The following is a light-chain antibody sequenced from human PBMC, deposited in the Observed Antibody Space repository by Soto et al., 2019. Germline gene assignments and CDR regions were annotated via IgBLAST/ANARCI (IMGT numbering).Light chain of an antibody. V-gene: IGLV3-21*02. J-gene: IGLJ1*01. CDR2: DDS. CDR3: QVWDSSSDQYYV. CDR1: NIGSKS. Sequence: YDLNHPPSGTVAPRRAPRITRRGNNIGSKSVHWYQQKPGQAPVLVVYDDSDRPSGIPERFSGSNSGNTATLTISRVEAGDEADYYCQVWDSSSDQYYVFGPGTKVTVL.